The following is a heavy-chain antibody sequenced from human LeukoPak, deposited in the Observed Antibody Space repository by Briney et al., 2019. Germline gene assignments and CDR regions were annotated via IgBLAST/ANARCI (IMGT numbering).Heavy chain of an antibody. V-gene: IGHV4-39*01. CDR3: ARHLYYGMDV. CDR1: GGSISSSSHY. J-gene: IGHJ6*02. Sequence: SETLSLTCTVSGGSISSSSHYCGWIRQPPGKGLEWIGTIYYSGNTNYNPSLKSRVTISVDTSKNQFSLKVNSVTAADTAVYYCARHLYYGMDVRGQGTTVTVSS. CDR2: IYYSGNT.